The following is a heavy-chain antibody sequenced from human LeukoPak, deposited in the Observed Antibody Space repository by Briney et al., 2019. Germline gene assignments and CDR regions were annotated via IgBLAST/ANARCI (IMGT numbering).Heavy chain of an antibody. Sequence: SSETLSLTCTVSGGSISSYYWSWIRQPPGKGLEWIGYIYYSGSTYYNPSLKSRVTISVDTSKNQFSLKLSSVTAADTAVYYCAREPVVTPNAFDIWGQGTMVTVSS. CDR2: IYYSGST. CDR3: AREPVVTPNAFDI. CDR1: GGSISSYY. D-gene: IGHD4-23*01. V-gene: IGHV4-59*12. J-gene: IGHJ3*02.